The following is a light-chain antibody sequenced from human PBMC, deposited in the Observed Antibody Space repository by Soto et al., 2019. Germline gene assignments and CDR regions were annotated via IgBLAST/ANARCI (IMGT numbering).Light chain of an antibody. J-gene: IGKJ1*01. Sequence: EIVLAQSPGTLSLSPGERATLSCRASQSVTNSFLAWYQQKPGQAPRLVIYGASRRATGLPDRFTGSGSGTDFTLTISRLEPEDFAVYYCQQYVRSPRAFGQGTKVEI. CDR3: QQYVRSPRA. CDR1: QSVTNSF. CDR2: GAS. V-gene: IGKV3-20*01.